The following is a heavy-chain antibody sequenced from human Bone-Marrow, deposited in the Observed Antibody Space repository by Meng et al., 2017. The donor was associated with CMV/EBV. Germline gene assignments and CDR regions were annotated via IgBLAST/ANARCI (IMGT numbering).Heavy chain of an antibody. D-gene: IGHD2-21*01. J-gene: IGHJ4*02. CDR3: AKGGAVIAMSFDY. V-gene: IGHV3-30*02. CDR2: IRFDGDYK. Sequence: GESLKISCAASGFTFSNYGIYWVRQAPGKGLEWVAFIRFDGDYKYYADSVKGRFTISRDNSKETLYLQMNNLRVEDTARYYCAKGGAVIAMSFDYWGQGALVTVSS. CDR1: GFTFSNYG.